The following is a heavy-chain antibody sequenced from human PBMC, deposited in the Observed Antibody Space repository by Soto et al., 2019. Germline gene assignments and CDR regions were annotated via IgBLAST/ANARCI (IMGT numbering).Heavy chain of an antibody. Sequence: PSETLSLTCTVSGGSISSGGYYWSWIRQHPGKGLERIGYIYYSGSTYYNPSLKSRVTISVDTSKNQFSLRLSSVTAADTAVYYCARARVRVDIVATDNWFDPWGQGTLVTVSS. CDR2: IYYSGST. CDR3: ARARVRVDIVATDNWFDP. D-gene: IGHD5-12*01. J-gene: IGHJ5*02. CDR1: GGSISSGGYY. V-gene: IGHV4-31*03.